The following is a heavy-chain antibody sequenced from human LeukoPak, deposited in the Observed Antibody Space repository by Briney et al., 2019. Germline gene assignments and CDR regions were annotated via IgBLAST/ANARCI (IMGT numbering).Heavy chain of an antibody. J-gene: IGHJ4*02. CDR1: GGSISSGSYY. CDR2: IYTSGST. V-gene: IGHV4-61*02. D-gene: IGHD3-22*01. CDR3: ARHNSGYYSF. Sequence: SQTLSLTCTVSGGSISSGSYYWSWIRQPAGKGLEWIGRIYTSGSTNYNPSLKSRATISVDTSKNQFSLKLSSVTAADTAVYYCARHNSGYYSFWGQGTLVIVSS.